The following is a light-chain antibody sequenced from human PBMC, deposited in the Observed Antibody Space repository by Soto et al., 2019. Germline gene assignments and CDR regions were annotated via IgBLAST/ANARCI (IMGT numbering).Light chain of an antibody. CDR1: QGITSY. CDR3: QQLDSHPLT. Sequence: IQLTQSPSSLSASVGDRVTITCRASQGITSYLALYQQRPGKAPGLLIYSASTLQSGVPSRFSGSGYGTDFSLTISNLQPEDFATYYCQQLDSHPLTFGGGTKVDIK. V-gene: IGKV1-9*01. CDR2: SAS. J-gene: IGKJ4*01.